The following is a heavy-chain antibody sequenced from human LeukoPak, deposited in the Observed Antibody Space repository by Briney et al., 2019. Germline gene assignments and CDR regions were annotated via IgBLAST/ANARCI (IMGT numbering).Heavy chain of an antibody. Sequence: GGSLRLSCAASGFTFSTNAMSWVRQAPGKGLEWVSAISGSGGSTYYADSVKGRFTISRDNSKNTLHLQMNSLRAEDTAVYYCAKDAKPYYYDSSGYYYAGAFDIWGQGTMVTVSS. D-gene: IGHD3-22*01. CDR1: GFTFSTNA. CDR2: ISGSGGST. CDR3: AKDAKPYYYDSSGYYYAGAFDI. J-gene: IGHJ3*02. V-gene: IGHV3-23*01.